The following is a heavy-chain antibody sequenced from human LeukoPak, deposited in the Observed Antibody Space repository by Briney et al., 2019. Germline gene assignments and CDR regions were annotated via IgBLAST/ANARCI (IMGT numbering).Heavy chain of an antibody. D-gene: IGHD1-7*01. J-gene: IGHJ6*03. CDR1: GFTFTTYW. V-gene: IGHV3-30*03. CDR2: ISFDGTDA. CDR3: ARAGNYARYYYYYYMDV. Sequence: GESLKISCAASGFTFTTYWMSWVRQAPGKGLEWVAVISFDGTDAFYADSVKGRFTISRDNAKNSLYLQMNSLRAEDTAVYYCARAGNYARYYYYYYMDVWGKGTTVTVSS.